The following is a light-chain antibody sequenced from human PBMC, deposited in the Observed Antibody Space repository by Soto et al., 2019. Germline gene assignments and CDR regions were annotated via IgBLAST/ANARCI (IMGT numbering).Light chain of an antibody. CDR2: DAS. J-gene: IGKJ2*01. V-gene: IGKV3-11*01. Sequence: EIVLTQSPATLSLSPGERATLSCRASQSVSSYFAWYQQKPGQAPRLLIYDASNRATGIPARFSSSGSATDFTLTISSLEPEDFAVYYCQQRSNWPPYTFGQGTKLEIK. CDR1: QSVSSY. CDR3: QQRSNWPPYT.